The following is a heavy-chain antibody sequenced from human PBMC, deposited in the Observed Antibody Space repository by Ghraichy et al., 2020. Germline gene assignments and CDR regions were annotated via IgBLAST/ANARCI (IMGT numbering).Heavy chain of an antibody. Sequence: ESLNISCTVSGGSISSYYWSWIRPPAGKGLEWIGPIHTRGSTNYNPSLKSRVTMSLDTSKNQFSMKVNSVTAADTAVYYCARGMTIFGVAYWGQGTLVTVSS. CDR1: GGSISSYY. V-gene: IGHV4-4*07. J-gene: IGHJ4*02. D-gene: IGHD3-3*01. CDR3: ARGMTIFGVAY. CDR2: IHTRGST.